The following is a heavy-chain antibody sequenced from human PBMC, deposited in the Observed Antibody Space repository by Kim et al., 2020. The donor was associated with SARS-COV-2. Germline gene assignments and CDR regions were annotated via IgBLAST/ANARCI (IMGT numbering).Heavy chain of an antibody. Sequence: GGSLRLSCAASGFTFSGHWMHWVRQPPGKGLVWVSHINSDGSSTSYADSVKGRFTIARDNAKDTLYLQINSLRAEDTAVYYCARDIYGDFSWAFGMDVWG. CDR2: INSDGSST. CDR3: ARDIYGDFSWAFGMDV. V-gene: IGHV3-74*01. CDR1: GFTFSGHW. D-gene: IGHD4-17*01. J-gene: IGHJ6*01.